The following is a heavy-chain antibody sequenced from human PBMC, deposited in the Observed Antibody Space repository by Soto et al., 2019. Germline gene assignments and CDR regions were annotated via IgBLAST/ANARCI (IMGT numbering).Heavy chain of an antibody. J-gene: IGHJ6*02. D-gene: IGHD2-2*01. CDR1: GDSVSSNSAA. Sequence: QVQLQQSGPGLVKPSQTLSLTCAISGDSVSSNSAAWNWIRQSPSRGLEWLGRTYYRSKWYNDYAVSVKSRITIHPDTSKYQFSLQLNSVTPEDTAVYYCARDLVVPAARVYYYYGMDVWGQGTTVTVSS. V-gene: IGHV6-1*01. CDR3: ARDLVVPAARVYYYYGMDV. CDR2: TYYRSKWYN.